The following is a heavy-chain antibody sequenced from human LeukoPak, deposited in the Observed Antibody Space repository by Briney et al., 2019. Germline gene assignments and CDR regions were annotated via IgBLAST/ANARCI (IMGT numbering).Heavy chain of an antibody. J-gene: IGHJ4*02. CDR2: IGSSSSYI. Sequence: GGSLRLSCAASGFTFSSYSMNWVRQAPGKGLEWVSSIGSSSSYIYYADSVKGRFTISRDNAKNSLYLQTNSLRAEDTAVYYCARDRGELNYFDYWGQGTLVTVSS. V-gene: IGHV3-21*01. CDR3: ARDRGELNYFDY. D-gene: IGHD1-26*01. CDR1: GFTFSSYS.